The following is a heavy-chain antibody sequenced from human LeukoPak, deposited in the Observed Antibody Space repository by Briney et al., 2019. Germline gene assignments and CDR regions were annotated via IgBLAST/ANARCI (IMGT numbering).Heavy chain of an antibody. CDR1: GGSFSGYY. Sequence: PSETLSLTCAVYGGSFSGYYWSWIRQPPGKGLEWIGSIYYSGSTYYNPSLKSRVTISVDTSKNQFSLKLSSVTAADTAVYYCARGVRGVWYYFDYWGQGPLVTVSS. J-gene: IGHJ4*02. CDR2: IYYSGST. D-gene: IGHD3-10*02. CDR3: ARGVRGVWYYFDY. V-gene: IGHV4-34*01.